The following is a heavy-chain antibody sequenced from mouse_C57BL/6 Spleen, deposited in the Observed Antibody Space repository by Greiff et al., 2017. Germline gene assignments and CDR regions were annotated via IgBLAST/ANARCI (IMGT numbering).Heavy chain of an antibody. J-gene: IGHJ1*03. D-gene: IGHD2-14*01. CDR2: IYPGSGNT. Sequence: VQLQQSGAELVRPGASVKLSCKASGYTFTDYYINWVKQRPGQGLEWIASIYPGSGNTYYNEKFKGKATLTAEKSSSTAYMQLSSLTSEDAAVYVCARSPYGYDRDFEGWGTGTTVTVST. V-gene: IGHV1-76*01. CDR3: ARSPYGYDRDFEG. CDR1: GYTFTDYY.